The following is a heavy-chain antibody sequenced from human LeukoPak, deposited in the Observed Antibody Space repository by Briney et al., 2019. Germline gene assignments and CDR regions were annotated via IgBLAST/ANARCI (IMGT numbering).Heavy chain of an antibody. J-gene: IGHJ4*02. CDR2: ISVRGSAT. CDR3: AKNQEEAGWSHWNEPFDF. Sequence: GGSLRLSCAASGFTFNTSAMSWVRQAPGEGLEWVSTISVRGSATYYADSVRGRFTISRDNSKNTLYLQMNSLRAEDTALYYCAKNQEEAGWSHWNEPFDFWGQGALVTVSS. D-gene: IGHD1-1*01. V-gene: IGHV3-23*01. CDR1: GFTFNTSA.